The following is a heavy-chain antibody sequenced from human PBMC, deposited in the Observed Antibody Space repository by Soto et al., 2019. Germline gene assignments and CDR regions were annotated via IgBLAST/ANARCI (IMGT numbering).Heavy chain of an antibody. V-gene: IGHV4-59*08. J-gene: IGHJ3*02. D-gene: IGHD4-4*01. Sequence: SETLSLTCTVSGGSISSYYWSWIRQPPGKGLEWIGYIYYSGSTNYNPSLKSRVTISVDTSKNQFSLKLSSVTAADTAVYYCARRYRHAFDIWGQGTMVTVSS. CDR3: ARRYRHAFDI. CDR1: GGSISSYY. CDR2: IYYSGST.